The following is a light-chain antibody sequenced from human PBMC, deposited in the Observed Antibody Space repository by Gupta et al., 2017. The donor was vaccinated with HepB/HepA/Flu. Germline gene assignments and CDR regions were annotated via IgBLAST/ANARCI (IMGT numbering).Light chain of an antibody. J-gene: IGKJ1*01. CDR3: RQSEQWPVT. CDR2: FVS. CDR1: QGLVYSDGYTY. V-gene: IGKV2-30*01. Sequence: DGVLTQSPLSLPVTLGQSASISCTSSQGLVYSDGYTYLHWFQQRPGQSPRRLIYFVSQRDSGVPDRFSGSGSGTNFTLKITRVEAEDVAVYYCRQSEQWPVTFGQGSRVEIK.